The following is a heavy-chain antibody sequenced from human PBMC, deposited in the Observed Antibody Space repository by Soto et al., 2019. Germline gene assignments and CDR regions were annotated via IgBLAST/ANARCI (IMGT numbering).Heavy chain of an antibody. D-gene: IGHD3-10*01. CDR2: INPNSGNI. CDR1: GNTFTSYE. CDR3: ARGRASGSYYLLDY. V-gene: IGHV1-8*01. J-gene: IGHJ4*02. Sequence: VASVKVSCNASGNTFTSYEINWVRQATGHGLEWMGWINPNSGNIGYAQKFQGRVTMTRDTAIRTAYMEVSRLRSDDTAVYYCARGRASGSYYLLDYWGQGTLVTVSS.